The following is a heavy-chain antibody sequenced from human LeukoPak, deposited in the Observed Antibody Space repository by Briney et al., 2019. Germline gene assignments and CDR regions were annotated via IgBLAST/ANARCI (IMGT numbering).Heavy chain of an antibody. Sequence: GGSLRLSCAASGFTFSSYSMNWVRQAPGKGLEWVSPISSSSSYIYYADSVKGRFTISRDNAKNSLYLQMNSLRAEDTAVYYCARDRCSSTSCYNYFDYWGQGTLVTVSS. CDR2: ISSSSSYI. J-gene: IGHJ4*02. CDR1: GFTFSSYS. V-gene: IGHV3-21*04. CDR3: ARDRCSSTSCYNYFDY. D-gene: IGHD2-2*02.